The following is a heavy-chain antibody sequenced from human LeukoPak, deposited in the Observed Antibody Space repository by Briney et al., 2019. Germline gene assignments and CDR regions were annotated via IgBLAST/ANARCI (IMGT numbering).Heavy chain of an antibody. CDR2: INWRSDEI. V-gene: IGHV3-9*03. CDR3: ARRSNWDHHFGS. J-gene: IGHJ4*02. Sequence: PGGSLRLACSASGFTFDNYAMHWVRQAPMKGLEWVASINWRSDEIGYADSVKGRFTISRDNAKNSLYLQMNSLETEDMGLYYSARRSNWDHHFGSWGQGTLVTVSS. D-gene: IGHD4-11*01. CDR1: GFTFDNYA.